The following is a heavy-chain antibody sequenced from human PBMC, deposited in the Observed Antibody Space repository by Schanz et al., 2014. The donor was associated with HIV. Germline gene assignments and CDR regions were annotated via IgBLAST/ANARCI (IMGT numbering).Heavy chain of an antibody. D-gene: IGHD4-17*01. CDR2: ISYDGSNE. CDR1: GFIFRTHG. CDR3: ARRDYGDYYYYYGMDV. Sequence: QVQLVETGGGVVQPGRSLRLSCAASGFIFRTHGMHWVRQAPGKGLEWVAVISYDGSNEHYGDSVKGRFTISRDNSKNTLYLQMNSLRAEDTAVYYCARRDYGDYYYYYGMDVWGQGTTVTVSS. V-gene: IGHV3-30*03. J-gene: IGHJ6*02.